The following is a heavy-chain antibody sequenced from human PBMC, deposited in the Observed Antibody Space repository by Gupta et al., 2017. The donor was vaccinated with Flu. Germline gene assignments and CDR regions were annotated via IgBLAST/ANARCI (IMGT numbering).Heavy chain of an antibody. J-gene: IGHJ6*02. V-gene: IGHV3-21*01. CDR1: GFTFSTYS. CDR2: IRSGGTNV. Sequence: QLVDSGGGLVKPGGSLRLSCAASGFTFSTYSMNWVRQAPGKGLDWVSSIRSGGTNVYYADSVKGRFTISRDNAKNSLYLQMDSLRAEDAAVYYCARGYGMDVWGQGTTVTVSS. CDR3: ARGYGMDV.